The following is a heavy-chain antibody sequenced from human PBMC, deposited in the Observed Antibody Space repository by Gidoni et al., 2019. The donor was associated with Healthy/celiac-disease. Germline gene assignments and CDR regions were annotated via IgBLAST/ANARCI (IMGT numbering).Heavy chain of an antibody. CDR1: GSSSSSYY. CDR2: IYYSGST. V-gene: IGHV4-59*01. Sequence: QVQLQESGPALVKPSENLSLTCTGSGSSSSSYYWRWIRQPPGKGLKWIGYIYYSGSTNYNPSLKSRVTISVDTSKNQFSLKLSSVTAADTAVYYCAREAVVPAAMGYYYYYYMDVWGKGTTVTVSS. CDR3: AREAVVPAAMGYYYYYYMDV. J-gene: IGHJ6*03. D-gene: IGHD2-2*01.